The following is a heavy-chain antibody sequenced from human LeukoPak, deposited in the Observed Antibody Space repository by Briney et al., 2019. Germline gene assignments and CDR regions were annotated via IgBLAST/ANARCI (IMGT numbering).Heavy chain of an antibody. Sequence: GASVKVSCKASGGTFSSYAISWVRQAPGQGLEWMGWINPNSGGTNYAQKFQGRVTMTRDTSISTAYMELSSLRSEDTAVYYCARGRTGAFDIWGQGTMVTVSS. J-gene: IGHJ3*02. CDR2: INPNSGGT. CDR1: GGTFSSYA. V-gene: IGHV1-2*02. CDR3: ARGRTGAFDI. D-gene: IGHD1-14*01.